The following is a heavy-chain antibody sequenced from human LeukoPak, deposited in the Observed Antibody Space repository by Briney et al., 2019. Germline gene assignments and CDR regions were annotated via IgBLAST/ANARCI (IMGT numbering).Heavy chain of an antibody. CDR3: ARGLAVVTSSHYYYMDV. Sequence: SQTLSLTCTVSGGSISSGGYYWSWIRQLAGKGLEWIGRIYTSGSTNYNPSLKSRVTISVDTSKNQFSLKLSSVTAADTAVYYCARGLAVVTSSHYYYMDVWGKGTTVTVSS. D-gene: IGHD4-23*01. CDR1: GGSISSGGYY. J-gene: IGHJ6*03. CDR2: IYTSGST. V-gene: IGHV4-61*02.